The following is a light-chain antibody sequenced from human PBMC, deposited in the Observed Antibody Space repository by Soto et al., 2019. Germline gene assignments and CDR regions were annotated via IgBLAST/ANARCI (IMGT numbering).Light chain of an antibody. V-gene: IGLV1-51*01. CDR3: GTWDFSLSAGE. CDR1: SSNIGNNY. J-gene: IGLJ3*02. CDR2: DNH. Sequence: QSVLTQPPSVSAAPGQKVTISCSGSSSNIGNNYVSWYQQLPGTAPKLLIYDNHKRPSGIPDRFSGSKSGTSATLGITGLQAGDEAVYYCGTWDFSLSAGEFGGGTKLTVL.